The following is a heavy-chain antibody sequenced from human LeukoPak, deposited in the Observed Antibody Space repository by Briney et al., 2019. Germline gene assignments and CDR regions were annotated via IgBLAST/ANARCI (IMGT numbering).Heavy chain of an antibody. D-gene: IGHD3-16*01. Sequence: PSETLSLTCAVSGYSISSGYYWGWIRQPPGKGLEWIGSIYHSGSTYYNPSLKSRVTISVDTSENQFSLKLSSVTAADTAVYYCARLGGYWGQGTLVTVSS. CDR2: IYHSGST. J-gene: IGHJ4*02. CDR3: ARLGGY. CDR1: GYSISSGYY. V-gene: IGHV4-38-2*01.